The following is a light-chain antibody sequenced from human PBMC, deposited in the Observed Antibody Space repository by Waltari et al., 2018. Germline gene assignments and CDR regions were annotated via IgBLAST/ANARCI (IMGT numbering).Light chain of an antibody. Sequence: QSGLTQPPSVSAAPGQRVTISCTGPRSKIGAHSDVHSYQVLPGTAPKLLIYGNSNRPSGVPDRFSGSKSGTSASLAITGLQAEDEADYYCQSYDSSLTVSLFGGGTKLTVL. CDR3: QSYDSSLTVSL. J-gene: IGLJ2*01. V-gene: IGLV1-40*01. CDR1: RSKIGAHSD. CDR2: GNS.